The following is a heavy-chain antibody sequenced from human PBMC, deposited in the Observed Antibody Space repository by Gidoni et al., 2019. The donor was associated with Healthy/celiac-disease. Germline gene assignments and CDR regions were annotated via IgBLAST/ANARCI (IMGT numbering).Heavy chain of an antibody. V-gene: IGHV4-61*01. CDR2: IYYSGST. D-gene: IGHD5-12*01. Sequence: QVQLQESGPGLVKPSETLSLTCTVSGGSVSSGSYYWSWIRQPPGKGLEWIGYIYYSGSTNYNPSLKSRVTISVDTSKNQFSLKLSSVTAADTAVYYCARGVRDGYNRVAPSLWFDPWGQGTLVTVSS. CDR1: GGSVSSGSYY. J-gene: IGHJ5*02. CDR3: ARGVRDGYNRVAPSLWFDP.